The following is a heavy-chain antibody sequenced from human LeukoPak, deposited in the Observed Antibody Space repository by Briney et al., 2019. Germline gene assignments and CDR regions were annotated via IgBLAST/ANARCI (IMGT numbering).Heavy chain of an antibody. D-gene: IGHD6-25*01. J-gene: IGHJ4*02. CDR1: GGTFSSYA. CDR2: IIPIFGTA. CDR3: ARVYSSADPWHFDC. Sequence: SVKVSCKASGGTFSSYAISWVRQAPGQGLEWMGGIIPIFGTANYAQKFQGRVTITADESTSTAYMELSSLRSEDTAVYYCARVYSSADPWHFDCWGQGTLVAVSS. V-gene: IGHV1-69*13.